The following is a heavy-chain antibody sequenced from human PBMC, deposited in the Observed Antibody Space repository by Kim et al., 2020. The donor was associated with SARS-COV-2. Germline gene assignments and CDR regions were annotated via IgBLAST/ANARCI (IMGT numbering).Heavy chain of an antibody. J-gene: IGHJ4*01. Sequence: GGSLRLSCAASGFTFSSYSMNWVRQAPGKGLEWVSYISSSSSTIYYADSVKGRFTISRDNAKNSLYLQMNSLRDEDTAVYYCARDSDPRNLWFGELSSEAYYFDYWGHGTLVTVSS. CDR3: ARDSDPRNLWFGELSSEAYYFDY. CDR2: ISSSSSTI. V-gene: IGHV3-48*02. D-gene: IGHD3-10*01. CDR1: GFTFSSYS.